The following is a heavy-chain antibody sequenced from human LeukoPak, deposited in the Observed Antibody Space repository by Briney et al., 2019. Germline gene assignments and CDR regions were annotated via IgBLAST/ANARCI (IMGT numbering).Heavy chain of an antibody. J-gene: IGHJ4*02. V-gene: IGHV1-2*02. D-gene: IGHD6-19*01. CDR1: GYTFTGYY. Sequence: ASVKVSCKASGYTFTGYYMHWVRPAPGQGLEWMGWINPNSGGTNYAQRFQGRVTMTRDTSISTAYMELSRLTFDDTAVYYCARDSGQWLVNLYYFDYWGQGTLVTVSS. CDR3: ARDSGQWLVNLYYFDY. CDR2: INPNSGGT.